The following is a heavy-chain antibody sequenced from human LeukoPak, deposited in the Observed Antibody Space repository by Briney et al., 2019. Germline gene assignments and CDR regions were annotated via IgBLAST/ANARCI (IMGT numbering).Heavy chain of an antibody. CDR1: GFTFSSYA. D-gene: IGHD6-13*01. J-gene: IGHJ4*02. CDR3: VKGRYSNSWYSSDY. CDR2: ISSSGGRT. Sequence: GGSLRLSCSASGFTFSSYAMHWVRQAPGKGLEYVSAISSSGGRTYYADSVRGRFTISRDNSKNTLYLQMSSLRAEDTAVYYCVKGRYSNSWYSSDYWGQGTLITVSS. V-gene: IGHV3-64D*09.